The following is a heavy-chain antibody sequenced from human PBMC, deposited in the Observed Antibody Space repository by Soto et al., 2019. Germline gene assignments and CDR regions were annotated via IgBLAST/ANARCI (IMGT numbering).Heavy chain of an antibody. CDR2: IDPSDSQT. CDR3: ARQIYDSDTGPNFQYSFDS. J-gene: IGHJ4*02. D-gene: IGHD3-22*01. CDR1: GYSFAGYW. V-gene: IGHV5-10-1*01. Sequence: GESLKISCKGSGYSFAGYWITWVRQKPGKGLEWMGRIDPSDSQTYYSPSFRGHVTISATKSITTVFLQWSSLRASDTAMYYCARQIYDSDTGPNFQYSFDSWGQGTLVTVS.